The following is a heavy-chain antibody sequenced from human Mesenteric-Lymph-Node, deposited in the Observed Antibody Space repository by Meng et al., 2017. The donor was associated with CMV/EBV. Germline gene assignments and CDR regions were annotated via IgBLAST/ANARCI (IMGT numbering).Heavy chain of an antibody. CDR3: ARRGSRFLEWTNTWFDP. CDR2: IHHSGTT. V-gene: IGHV4-4*02. Sequence: GSSRNGSWWSWVRQSPGEGLEWIGEIHHSGTTNYSPSLMNRVTILVDKSKNQFSLTMISVTAADTATYYCARRGSRFLEWTNTWFDPWGQGTLVTVSS. J-gene: IGHJ5*02. D-gene: IGHD3-3*01. CDR1: GSSRNGSW.